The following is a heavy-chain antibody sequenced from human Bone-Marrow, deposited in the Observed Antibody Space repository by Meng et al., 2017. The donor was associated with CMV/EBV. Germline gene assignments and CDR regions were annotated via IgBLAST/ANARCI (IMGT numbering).Heavy chain of an antibody. D-gene: IGHD2-2*01. CDR1: GGSFSGYY. V-gene: IGHV4-34*01. J-gene: IGHJ5*02. CDR2: INHSGST. Sequence: AETLSLTCAVYGGSFSGYYWSWIRQPPGKGLEWIGEINHSGSTNYNPSLKSRVTISVDTSKNQFSLKLSSVTAADTAAYYCARERDSEVVPAALNWFDPWGQGTLVTVSS. CDR3: ARERDSEVVPAALNWFDP.